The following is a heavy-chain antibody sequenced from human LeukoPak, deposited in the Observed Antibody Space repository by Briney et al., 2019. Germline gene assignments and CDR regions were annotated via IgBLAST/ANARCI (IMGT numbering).Heavy chain of an antibody. Sequence: GGSLRLSCAASGFTFSSYGMHWVRQAPGEGLEWVAVIWYDGSNKYYADSVKGRFTISRDNSKNTLYLQMNSLRAEDTAVYYCAREREGSNYFDYWGQGTLVTVSS. J-gene: IGHJ4*02. D-gene: IGHD1-26*01. CDR3: AREREGSNYFDY. CDR1: GFTFSSYG. CDR2: IWYDGSNK. V-gene: IGHV3-33*01.